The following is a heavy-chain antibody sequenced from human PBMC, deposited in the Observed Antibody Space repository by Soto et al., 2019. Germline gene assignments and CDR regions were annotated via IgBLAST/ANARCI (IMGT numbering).Heavy chain of an antibody. CDR1: GFTFSGYS. CDR2: ISTTGITI. Sequence: EVQLVESGGGLVQPGGSLRLSCATSGFTFSGYSVNWVRQAPGKGLERISYISTTGITIYYADSVKGRFTISRDNAKNSLYLQMNSLRDDDTAVYYCARNDKISDWSYFDSWGQGTLVTVSS. J-gene: IGHJ4*02. CDR3: ARNDKISDWSYFDS. V-gene: IGHV3-48*02. D-gene: IGHD6-19*01.